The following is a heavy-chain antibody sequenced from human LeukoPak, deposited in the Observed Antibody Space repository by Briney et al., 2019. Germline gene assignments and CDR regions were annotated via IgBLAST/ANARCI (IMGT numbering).Heavy chain of an antibody. CDR1: GGSISSGGYY. D-gene: IGHD2-21*02. Sequence: SQTLSLTCTVSGGSISSGGYYWSWIRQHPGKGLEWIGYIYYSGSTYYNPSLKSRVTISVDTSKNQFSLKLSSVTAADTAVYYCARESSCGGDCYSKRPYYYYYGMDVWGQGTTVTVSS. CDR3: ARESSCGGDCYSKRPYYYYYGMDV. V-gene: IGHV4-31*03. CDR2: IYYSGST. J-gene: IGHJ6*02.